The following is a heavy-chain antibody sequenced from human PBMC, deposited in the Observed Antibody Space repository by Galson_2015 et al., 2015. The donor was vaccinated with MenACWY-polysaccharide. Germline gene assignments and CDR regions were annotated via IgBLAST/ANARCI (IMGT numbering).Heavy chain of an antibody. CDR2: VNQDGGVK. J-gene: IGHJ4*02. V-gene: IGHV3-7*01. Sequence: SLRLSCAASGFTFSNFLMSWFRQVPGEGLEWVASVNQDGGVKYYVESVKGRFTVSRDNPKNSLYLQMNSLRAEDTTVYFCARTRIVGAHWFDYWGQGTLVTVSS. D-gene: IGHD1-26*01. CDR1: GFTFSNFL. CDR3: ARTRIVGAHWFDY.